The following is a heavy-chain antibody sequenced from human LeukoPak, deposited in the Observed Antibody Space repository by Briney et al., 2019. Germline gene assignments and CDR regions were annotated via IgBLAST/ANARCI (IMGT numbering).Heavy chain of an antibody. V-gene: IGHV3-49*04. D-gene: IGHD2-15*01. J-gene: IGHJ3*02. CDR2: IRSKAYGGTT. CDR1: GFTFGDYA. Sequence: GGSLRLSCTASGFTFGDYAMSWVRQAPGKGLEWVGFIRSKAYGGTTEYAASVKGRFTISRDDSKSIAYLQMNSLKTEDTAVYYCSPFTSGNDAFDIWGQGTMVTVSS. CDR3: SPFTSGNDAFDI.